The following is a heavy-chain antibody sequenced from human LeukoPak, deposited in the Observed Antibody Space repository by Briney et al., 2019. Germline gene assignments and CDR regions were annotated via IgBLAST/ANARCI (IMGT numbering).Heavy chain of an antibody. CDR1: GFIFSDYS. Sequence: GSLRLSCAASGFIFSDYSINWVRQAPGKGLEWVSYISSSGSAMYYADSVKGRFTVSRDNAKRSLYLQMNSLRAEDTAVYYCARDQGPRVAVDFDYWGQGTLVTVSS. CDR2: ISSSGSAM. V-gene: IGHV3-48*01. D-gene: IGHD6-19*01. J-gene: IGHJ4*02. CDR3: ARDQGPRVAVDFDY.